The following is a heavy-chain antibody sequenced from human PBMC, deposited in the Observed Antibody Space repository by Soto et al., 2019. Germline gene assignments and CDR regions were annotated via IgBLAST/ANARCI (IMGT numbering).Heavy chain of an antibody. D-gene: IGHD3-3*02. J-gene: IGHJ6*03. CDR1: WYTFTMYY. V-gene: IGHV1-8*03. Sequence: GASVEVSFKASWYTFTMYYMNLFLHSTLQWLEVMGWMNPNSVNTGYAQNFQGRVTITRNTSISTAYMELSSLRSEDTAVYYCARAFTFFISGEENVGKAGMEVWGKGNTVNVSS. CDR3: ARAFTFFISGEENVGKAGMEV. CDR2: MNPNSVNT.